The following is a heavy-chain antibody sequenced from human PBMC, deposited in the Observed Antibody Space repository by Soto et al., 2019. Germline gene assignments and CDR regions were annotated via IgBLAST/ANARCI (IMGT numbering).Heavy chain of an antibody. D-gene: IGHD3-22*01. J-gene: IGHJ6*02. CDR3: VKDRDSNSWPSRDV. Sequence: QVHLVQSGAEVKKPGASVNVSCKTSGYTFTRNGISWVRQAPGQGLEWMGWISPNSGNIKYAQKLQGRVIMTTDTSTSTAYTELRSLRFDDTAVYYCVKDRDSNSWPSRDVGGPGTTVTVSS. CDR2: ISPNSGNI. CDR1: GYTFTRNG. V-gene: IGHV1-18*01.